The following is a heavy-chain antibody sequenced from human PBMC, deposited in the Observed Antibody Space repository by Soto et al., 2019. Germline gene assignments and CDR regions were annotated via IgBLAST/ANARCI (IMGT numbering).Heavy chain of an antibody. Sequence: GGSLRLSCAASGFTFSSYGMHWVRQAPGKGLEWVAVIWYDGSNKYYADSVKGRFTISRDNSKNTLYLQMNSLRAEDTAVYYCARDGISYYYDSSGYRPPPFDYWGQGTLVTVS. D-gene: IGHD3-22*01. CDR3: ARDGISYYYDSSGYRPPPFDY. J-gene: IGHJ4*02. V-gene: IGHV3-33*01. CDR2: IWYDGSNK. CDR1: GFTFSSYG.